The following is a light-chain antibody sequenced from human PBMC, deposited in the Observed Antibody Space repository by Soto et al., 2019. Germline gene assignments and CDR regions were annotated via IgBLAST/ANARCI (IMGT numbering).Light chain of an antibody. V-gene: IGKV3-11*01. CDR2: DSS. CDR1: QSISTT. CDR3: QQRSSWPLT. J-gene: IGKJ4*01. Sequence: EIGMTQSPATLSVSKGEGATLSCMASQSISTTVAWYQQKPGQAPRLLIYDSSNRATGIPARFSGSGSGTDFSLTISSLEPEDFAVYYCQQRSSWPLTFGGGTKVDIK.